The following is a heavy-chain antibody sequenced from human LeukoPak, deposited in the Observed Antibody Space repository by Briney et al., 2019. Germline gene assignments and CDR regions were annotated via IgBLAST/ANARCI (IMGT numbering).Heavy chain of an antibody. D-gene: IGHD3-22*01. V-gene: IGHV4-59*01. CDR1: GGSISSYY. J-gene: IGHJ4*02. CDR2: IYYSGST. Sequence: SETLSLTCTVSGGSISSYYWSWIRQPPGKGLEWIGYIYYSGSTNYNPSLKSRVTISVDTSKNQFSLKLSSVTAADTAVYYCARRAPYYYDSSGYYQNVPYFFDYWGQGTLVTVSS. CDR3: ARRAPYYYDSSGYYQNVPYFFDY.